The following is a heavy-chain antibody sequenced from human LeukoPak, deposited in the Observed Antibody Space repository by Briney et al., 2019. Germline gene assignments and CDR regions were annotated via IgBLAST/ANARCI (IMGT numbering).Heavy chain of an antibody. CDR2: ISGSGGST. J-gene: IGHJ6*03. Sequence: GGSLRLSCAASGFTFSTFAMSWVRQAPGKGLEWVSAISGSGGSTYYADSVKGRFTISRDHSKNTLNLQMNSLRAEDTAVYYCAKRVIGYYYMDVWGKGTTVTISS. CDR3: AKRVIGYYYMDV. CDR1: GFTFSTFA. V-gene: IGHV3-23*01. D-gene: IGHD3-16*02.